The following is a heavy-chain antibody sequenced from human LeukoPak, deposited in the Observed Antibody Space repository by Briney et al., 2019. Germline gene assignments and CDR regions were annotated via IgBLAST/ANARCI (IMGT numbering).Heavy chain of an antibody. CDR1: GGSFSGYY. D-gene: IGHD6-13*01. CDR3: ARYNLAAAGTGGHFDY. V-gene: IGHV4-34*01. Sequence: PSETLSLTCAVYGGSFSGYYWSWIRQPPGKGLEWIGEINHSGSTNYNPSLKSRVTISVDTSKNQFSLKLSSVTAADTAVYYCARYNLAAAGTGGHFDYWGQGTLVTVSS. CDR2: INHSGST. J-gene: IGHJ4*02.